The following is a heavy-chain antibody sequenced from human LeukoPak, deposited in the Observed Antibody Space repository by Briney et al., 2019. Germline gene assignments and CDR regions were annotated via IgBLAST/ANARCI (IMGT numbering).Heavy chain of an antibody. CDR3: ARNSVAGTGNY. Sequence: PGGSLRLSCAASGFTVSTNYMSWVRQAPGKGLKWVSVFYSGGDRYYADSVKGRFTISRDNSKNTVYLQMNSLRPEDTAVYYCARNSVAGTGNYWGQGTLVTVSS. CDR1: GFTVSTNY. CDR2: FYSGGDR. V-gene: IGHV3-53*01. D-gene: IGHD6-19*01. J-gene: IGHJ4*02.